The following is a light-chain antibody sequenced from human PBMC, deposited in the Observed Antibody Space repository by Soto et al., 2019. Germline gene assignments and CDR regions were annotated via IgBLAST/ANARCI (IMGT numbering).Light chain of an antibody. CDR2: DVS. J-gene: IGLJ2*01. Sequence: QSALTQPASVSGSPGQSITISCTGTSSDVGNSIYVSWYQHHPGKAPKLVIYDVSDRPSGISDRFSASKSGNTASLTISGLQADDEADYYCSVFTTDNFVIFGGGTKLTVL. CDR1: SSDVGNSIY. V-gene: IGLV2-14*03. CDR3: SVFTTDNFVI.